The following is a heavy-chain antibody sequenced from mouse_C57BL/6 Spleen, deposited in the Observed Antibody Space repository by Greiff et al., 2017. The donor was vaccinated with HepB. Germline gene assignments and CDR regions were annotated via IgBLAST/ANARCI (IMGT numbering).Heavy chain of an antibody. CDR1: GYTFTSYW. J-gene: IGHJ4*01. Sequence: QVQLQQPGAELVKPGASVKMSCKASGYTFTSYWITWVKQRPGQGLEWIGDIYPGSGSTNYNEKFKSKATLTVDTSSSTAYMQLSSLTSEDSAVYYCARSPGSSGYYAMDYWGQGTSVTVSS. D-gene: IGHD1-1*01. CDR2: IYPGSGST. V-gene: IGHV1-55*01. CDR3: ARSPGSSGYYAMDY.